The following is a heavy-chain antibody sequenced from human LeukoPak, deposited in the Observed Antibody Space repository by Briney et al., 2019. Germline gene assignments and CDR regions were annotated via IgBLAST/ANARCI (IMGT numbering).Heavy chain of an antibody. V-gene: IGHV4-34*01. J-gene: IGHJ6*02. CDR1: GGSFSGYY. CDR2: INHSGST. Sequence: SETLSLTCAVYGGSFSGYYWSWLRQPPGKGLEWVGEINHSGSTNYNPSLKSRVTISVDTSKNQFSLKLSSVTAADTAVYYCARGQFYGSGSYPTYYYYYYGMDVWGQGTTVTVSS. CDR3: ARGQFYGSGSYPTYYYYYYGMDV. D-gene: IGHD3-10*01.